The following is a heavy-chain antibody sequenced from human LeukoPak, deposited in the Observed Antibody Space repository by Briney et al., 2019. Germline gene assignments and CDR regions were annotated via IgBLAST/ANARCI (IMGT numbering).Heavy chain of an antibody. CDR3: ARGHYDILTGYYILEYYFDY. CDR2: ISHSGST. J-gene: IGHJ4*02. V-gene: IGHV4-34*01. D-gene: IGHD3-9*01. CDR1: GESFSEYY. Sequence: SETLSLTCAVSGESFSEYYWSWIRQPPGKGLEWIGEISHSGSTNYNPSLKSRVTISTDTSKNQFSLKLSSVTAADTAVYYCARGHYDILTGYYILEYYFDYWGQGTLVTVSS.